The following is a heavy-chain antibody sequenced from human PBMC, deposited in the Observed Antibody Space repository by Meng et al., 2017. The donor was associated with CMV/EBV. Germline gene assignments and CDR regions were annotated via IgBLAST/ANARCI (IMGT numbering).Heavy chain of an antibody. CDR3: ARDPALTGTTGY. J-gene: IGHJ4*02. CDR1: GGSISKSGYY. D-gene: IGHD1-7*01. V-gene: IGHV4-39*07. CDR2: IYYSGST. Sequence: QLPESGPGLVKPAETLSLTCTVSGGSISKSGYYCGWNRQPPGKGLEWIGSIYYSGSTYYNPSLKSRVTISVDTSKNQFSLKLNAVTAADTAVYYCARDPALTGTTGYWGQGTLVTVSS.